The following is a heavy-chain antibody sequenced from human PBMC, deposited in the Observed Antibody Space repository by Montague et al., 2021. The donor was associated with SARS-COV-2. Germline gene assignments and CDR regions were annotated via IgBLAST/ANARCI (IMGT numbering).Heavy chain of an antibody. CDR2: IDWXXXK. CDR1: GFSLSTSGMC. V-gene: IGHV2-70*11. J-gene: IGHJ4*02. D-gene: IGHD4-23*01. CDR3: ARELGTVVTLDY. Sequence: PALVKPTQTLTLTRTFSGFSLSTSGMCVSWIRQPPGKALEWLARIDWXXXKYYSTSLKTRLTISKDTSKNQVVLTMTNMDPVDTATYYCARELGTVVTLDYWGQGTLVTVSS.